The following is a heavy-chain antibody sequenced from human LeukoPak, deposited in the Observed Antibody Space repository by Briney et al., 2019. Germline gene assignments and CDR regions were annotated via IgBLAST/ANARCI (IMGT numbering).Heavy chain of an antibody. D-gene: IGHD2-2*01. CDR2: IYHSGST. V-gene: IGHV4-30-2*01. CDR1: GGSISSGGYY. J-gene: IGHJ6*03. Sequence: PSETLSLTCTVSGGSISSGGYYWSWIRQPPGKGLEWIGYIYHSGSTYYNPSLKSRVTISVDRSKNQFSLKLSSVTAADTAVYYCARDYHAERDYYYYMDVWGKGTTVTVSS. CDR3: ARDYHAERDYYYYMDV.